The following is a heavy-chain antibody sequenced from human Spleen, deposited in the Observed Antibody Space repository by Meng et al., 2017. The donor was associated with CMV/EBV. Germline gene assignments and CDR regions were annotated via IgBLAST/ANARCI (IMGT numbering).Heavy chain of an antibody. J-gene: IGHJ6*02. Sequence: GESLKISCAASGFTFSSYWMSWVRQAPGKGLEWVANIKQDGSEKYYVDSVKGRFTISRDNAKNSLYLQMNSLRAEDTAVYYCARDDPIQLWLPPDYYYYYGMDVWGQGTTVTVSS. D-gene: IGHD5-18*01. CDR1: GFTFSSYW. V-gene: IGHV3-7*01. CDR3: ARDDPIQLWLPPDYYYYYGMDV. CDR2: IKQDGSEK.